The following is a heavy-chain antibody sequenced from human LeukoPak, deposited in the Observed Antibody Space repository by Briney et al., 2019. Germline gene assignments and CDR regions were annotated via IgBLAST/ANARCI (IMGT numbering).Heavy chain of an antibody. CDR3: ARAIATGFGELTPNAFDI. J-gene: IGHJ3*02. CDR2: IIPILGIA. D-gene: IGHD3-10*01. Sequence: GSSVKVSCKASGGTFSSYAISWVRQAPGQGLEWMGRIIPILGIANYAQKFQGWVTMTRDTSISTAYMELSRLRSDDTAVYYCARAIATGFGELTPNAFDIWGQGTMVTVSS. V-gene: IGHV1-69*04. CDR1: GGTFSSYA.